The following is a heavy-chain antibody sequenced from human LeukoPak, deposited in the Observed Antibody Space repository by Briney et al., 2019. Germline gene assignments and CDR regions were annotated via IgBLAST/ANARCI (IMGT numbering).Heavy chain of an antibody. CDR2: INHSGST. J-gene: IGHJ5*02. CDR1: GGSFSGYY. Sequence: SETLSLTCAVYGGSFSGYYWSWIRQPPGKGLEWIGEINHSGSTNYNPSPKSRVTISVDTSKNQFSLKLSSVTAADTAVYYCARGPQWRPIWFDPWGQGTLVTVSS. CDR3: ARGPQWRPIWFDP. V-gene: IGHV4-34*01. D-gene: IGHD6-19*01.